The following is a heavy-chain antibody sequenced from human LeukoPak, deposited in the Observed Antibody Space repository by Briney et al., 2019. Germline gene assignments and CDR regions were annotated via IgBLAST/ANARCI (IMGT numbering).Heavy chain of an antibody. CDR1: GYSFTSYW. V-gene: IGHV5-51*01. J-gene: IGHJ4*02. CDR2: IYPGDSDT. D-gene: IGHD5-18*01. Sequence: GESLKIPCRGSGYSFTSYWIGWVSQMPGKGLEWMGIIYPGDSDTRYSPSFQGQVTISADKSIGTAYLQWSSLKASDTAMFYCARHRGGYSYVIDYWGQGTLVTVSS. CDR3: ARHRGGYSYVIDY.